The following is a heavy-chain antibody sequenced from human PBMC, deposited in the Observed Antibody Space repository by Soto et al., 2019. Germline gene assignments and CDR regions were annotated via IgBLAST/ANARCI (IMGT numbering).Heavy chain of an antibody. D-gene: IGHD1-26*01. CDR3: TTDSGMSPYSFDY. CDR2: IMSKTDGGTT. J-gene: IGHJ4*02. Sequence: GGSLRLSCATSGFTFSKAWVGWVRQAPGKGLEWVGRIMSKTDGGTTDYAAPVKGRFTISRDDSKSTLYLQMNSLKTEDTAFYYCTTDSGMSPYSFDYWGQGTLVTVST. CDR1: GFTFSKAW. V-gene: IGHV3-15*01.